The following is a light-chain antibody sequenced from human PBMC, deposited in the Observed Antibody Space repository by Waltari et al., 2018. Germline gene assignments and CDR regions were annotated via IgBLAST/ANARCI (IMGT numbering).Light chain of an antibody. CDR1: QSVTNY. CDR3: QQRRNWPLT. CDR2: DTS. Sequence: DIVLTQSPAILSLSPGERASLSCRASQSVTNYLAWYQQKPGQAPRLLIYDTSNRATGIPARFSGSGFATDFTLTISSLEPDDFAVYYCQQRRNWPLTFGGGTMVEIK. J-gene: IGKJ4*01. V-gene: IGKV3-11*01.